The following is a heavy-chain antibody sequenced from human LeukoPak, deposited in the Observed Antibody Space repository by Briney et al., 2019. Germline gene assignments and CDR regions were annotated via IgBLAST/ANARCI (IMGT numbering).Heavy chain of an antibody. CDR1: GGSISSSSYY. D-gene: IGHD2-2*01. Sequence: PSETLSLTCTVSGGSISSSSYYWGWIRQPPGKGLEWIGSIYYSGSTYYNPSLKSRVAISVDTSKNQFSLKLSSVTAADTAVYYCATQLTSGYCSSTSCLDINWFDPWGQGTLVTVSS. CDR3: ATQLTSGYCSSTSCLDINWFDP. V-gene: IGHV4-39*07. CDR2: IYYSGST. J-gene: IGHJ5*02.